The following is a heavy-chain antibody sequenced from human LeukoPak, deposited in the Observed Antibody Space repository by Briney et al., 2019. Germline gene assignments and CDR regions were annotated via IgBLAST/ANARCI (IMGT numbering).Heavy chain of an antibody. J-gene: IGHJ5*02. Sequence: GGSLRLSCTASGFTFSSHWMHWVRQAPGKGLVWVSRINFDGSSTNYADSVRGRFTISRDNAKDTLYLQINTLRAEDTAVYYCARGITGMYYYDPWGQGTLVTVSS. CDR3: ARGITGMYYYDP. V-gene: IGHV3-74*01. CDR1: GFTFSSHW. D-gene: IGHD3-10*01. CDR2: INFDGSST.